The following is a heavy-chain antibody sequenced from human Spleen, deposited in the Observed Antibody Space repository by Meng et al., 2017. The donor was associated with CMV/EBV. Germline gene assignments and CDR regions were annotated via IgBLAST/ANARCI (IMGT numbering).Heavy chain of an antibody. J-gene: IGHJ5*02. CDR2: IYYSGTT. Sequence: CTVSGRSLGRCTDHWAWLRQPPGKGLEWIGSIYYSGTTYYNPSLNSRVTISDDTSKNQFYLSLHSLTAADTALYYCALTMDNWFDPWGQGTLVTVSS. CDR1: GRSLGRCTDH. V-gene: IGHV4-39*07. D-gene: IGHD3-10*01. CDR3: ALTMDNWFDP.